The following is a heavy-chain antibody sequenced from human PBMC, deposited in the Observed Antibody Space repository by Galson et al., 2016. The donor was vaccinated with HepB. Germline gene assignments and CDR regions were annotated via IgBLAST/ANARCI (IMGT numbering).Heavy chain of an antibody. CDR2: INSGVSST. J-gene: IGHJ4*02. D-gene: IGHD4-23*01. CDR1: GFTFSSYW. CDR3: ATRGGGNPLFGY. V-gene: IGHV3-74*01. Sequence: SLRLSCAASGFTFSSYWMHWVRQAPGKGLVWVSRINSGVSSTSYADSVKGRFTISRDNAKNTLYLQMNSLRAEDTAVYYCATRGGGNPLFGYWGQGTLVTVSS.